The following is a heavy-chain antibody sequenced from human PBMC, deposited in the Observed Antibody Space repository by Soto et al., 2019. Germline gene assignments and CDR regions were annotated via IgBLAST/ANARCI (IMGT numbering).Heavy chain of an antibody. V-gene: IGHV3-9*01. CDR3: AKDSMDILTGYYRE. CDR1: GFTFDDYA. CDR2: ISWNSGSI. D-gene: IGHD3-9*01. Sequence: GGSVRLSCAASGFTFDDYAMHWVRQAPGKGLEWVSGISWNSGSIGYADSVKGRFTISRDNAKNSLYLQMNSLRAEDTALYYCAKDSMDILTGYYREWGQGTLVTVSS. J-gene: IGHJ4*02.